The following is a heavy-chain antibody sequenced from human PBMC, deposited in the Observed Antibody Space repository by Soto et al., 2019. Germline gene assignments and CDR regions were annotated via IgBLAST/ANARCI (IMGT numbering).Heavy chain of an antibody. J-gene: IGHJ4*02. CDR2: IAVGSGDT. V-gene: IGHV1-58*01. CDR1: GLTFSNSA. D-gene: IGHD5-12*01. Sequence: QMQLVQSGPEVRKPGTSVKVSCKTSGLTFSNSAVQWVRQARGQRLEWIGWIAVGSGDTKYAQNFQDRVTITRDMSTSTAYMELSSLRSEDTAVYYCAAPPNRSAYNYDYWGQGTLITVSS. CDR3: AAPPNRSAYNYDY.